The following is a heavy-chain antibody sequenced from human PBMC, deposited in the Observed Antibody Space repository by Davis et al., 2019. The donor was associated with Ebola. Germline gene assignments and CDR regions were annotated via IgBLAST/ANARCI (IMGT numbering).Heavy chain of an antibody. CDR2: IITDNGNR. J-gene: IGHJ6*02. CDR1: GYTFTSYG. Sequence: AASVKVSCKASGYTFTSYGISCVRHAPGQGLEWMGWIITDNGNRNYAQKFQGRVTMSTDTSTTTAYMELTSLRSDDTAVYYCARVHGSGCFLFHYYYYGMDVWGQRTTVTVSS. CDR3: ARVHGSGCFLFHYYYYGMDV. D-gene: IGHD3-10*01. V-gene: IGHV1-18*04.